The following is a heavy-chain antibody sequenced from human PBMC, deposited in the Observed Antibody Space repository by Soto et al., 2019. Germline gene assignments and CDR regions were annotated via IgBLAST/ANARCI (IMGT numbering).Heavy chain of an antibody. V-gene: IGHV1-46*03. CDR3: ARGTVLRFLEWLHRPGGFDY. J-gene: IGHJ4*02. Sequence: QVQLVQSGAEVKKPGASVKVSCKASGYTFTSYYMHWVRQAPGQGLEWMGIINPSGGSTSYAHKFQGRVTMTRDTSTSTVYMELSCLRSEDTAVYYCARGTVLRFLEWLHRPGGFDYWGQGTLVTVSS. D-gene: IGHD3-3*01. CDR1: GYTFTSYY. CDR2: INPSGGST.